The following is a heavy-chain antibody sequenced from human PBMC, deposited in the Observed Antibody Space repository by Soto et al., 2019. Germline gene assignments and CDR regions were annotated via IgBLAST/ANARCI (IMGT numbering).Heavy chain of an antibody. Sequence: ASVKVSCKASGYTFTTYGISWVRQAPGQGLEWMGWISPYNGTTKYAEKFQGEMTMTTDTATSTAYMDLRSRRSDDTAVYYCARDGERDTGLNFYYYLHGMDACGQGTRVTVSS. D-gene: IGHD1-1*01. CDR2: ISPYNGTT. V-gene: IGHV1-18*04. J-gene: IGHJ6*02. CDR3: ARDGERDTGLNFYYYLHGMDA. CDR1: GYTFTTYG.